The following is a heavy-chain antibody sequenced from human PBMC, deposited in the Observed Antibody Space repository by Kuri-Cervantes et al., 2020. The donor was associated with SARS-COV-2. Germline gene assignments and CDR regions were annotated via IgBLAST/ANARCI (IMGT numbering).Heavy chain of an antibody. CDR2: ISHDGKNK. Sequence: GGSRRLSCAAAGFNFSRTDIHWDRQAPGKVLEWVAVISHDGKNKKRIASGKGRFTICRDNSQNTLYLHMKSLRSEDTAMYYCAKDHFGVHDFWGQGTLVTISS. V-gene: IGHV3-30*18. D-gene: IGHD2-21*01. J-gene: IGHJ4*02. CDR3: AKDHFGVHDF. CDR1: GFNFSRTD.